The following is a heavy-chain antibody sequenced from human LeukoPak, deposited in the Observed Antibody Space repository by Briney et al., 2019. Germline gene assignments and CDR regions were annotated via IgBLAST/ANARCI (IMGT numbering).Heavy chain of an antibody. D-gene: IGHD1-26*01. Sequence: GGSLRVSCAASGVTFDDDAMHGVREGPRKGLGWGSGIRWNSGTIDYADSVEGRFTISRDNAKNSLYLEMNSLRAEDTALYYCVKSASYSGSLSNWFDPWGQGTLVTVSS. J-gene: IGHJ5*02. CDR3: VKSASYSGSLSNWFDP. CDR2: IRWNSGTI. CDR1: GVTFDDDA. V-gene: IGHV3-9*01.